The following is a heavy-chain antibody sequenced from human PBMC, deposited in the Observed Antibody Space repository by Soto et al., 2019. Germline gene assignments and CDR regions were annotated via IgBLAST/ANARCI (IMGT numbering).Heavy chain of an antibody. J-gene: IGHJ6*02. CDR3: ASLSRDFWSGSIALYYYYGMDV. CDR2: ISAYNGNT. V-gene: IGHV1-18*01. CDR1: GYTFTSYG. D-gene: IGHD3-3*01. Sequence: QVQLVQSGAEVKKPGASVKVSCKASGYTFTSYGIIWVRQAPGQGLEWMGWISAYNGNTNYAQKLQGRVTMTTDTSTSTAYMELRSLRSDDTAVYYCASLSRDFWSGSIALYYYYGMDVWGQGTTVTVSS.